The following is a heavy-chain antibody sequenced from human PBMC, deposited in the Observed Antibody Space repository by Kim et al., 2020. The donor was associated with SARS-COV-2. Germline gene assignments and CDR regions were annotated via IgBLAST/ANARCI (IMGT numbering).Heavy chain of an antibody. CDR1: GFTFSRYW. V-gene: IGHV3-74*01. CDR3: ARDLADNDFWSGYPGFFGMDV. Sequence: GGSLRLSCAASGFTFSRYWMYWVRQAPGKGLVWVSRINSDGSITSYADSVKGRFTISSDNAKNTLYLQMNSLRAEDTAMYYCARDLADNDFWSGYPGFFGMDVWGQGTTVTVSS. CDR2: INSDGSIT. J-gene: IGHJ6*02. D-gene: IGHD3-3*01.